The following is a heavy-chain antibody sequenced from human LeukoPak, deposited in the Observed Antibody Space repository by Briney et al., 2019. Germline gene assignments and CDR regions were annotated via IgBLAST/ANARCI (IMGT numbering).Heavy chain of an antibody. CDR1: GGSFSGYY. V-gene: IGHV4-34*01. CDR3: ARGPGPRSKWRSTDNWFEP. D-gene: IGHD1-14*01. CDR2: INHSGST. Sequence: SETLSLTCAVYGGSFSGYYWSWIRQPPGKGLEWIGEINHSGSTNYNPSLKSRVTISVDTSKNQFSLKLSSVTAADTAVYYCARGPGPRSKWRSTDNWFEPWGQGTLVTVSS. J-gene: IGHJ5*02.